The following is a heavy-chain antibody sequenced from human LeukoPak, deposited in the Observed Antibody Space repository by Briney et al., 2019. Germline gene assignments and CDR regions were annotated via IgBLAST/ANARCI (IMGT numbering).Heavy chain of an antibody. J-gene: IGHJ4*02. D-gene: IGHD5-18*01. V-gene: IGHV1-69*05. CDR1: GGTFSSYA. CDR2: IIPIFGTA. Sequence: SVKVSCKASGGTFSSYAISWVRQAPGQGLEWMRGIIPIFGTANYAQKFQGRVTITTDESTSTAYMELSSLRSEDTAVDYCATGYSYADFDYWGQGTLVTVSS. CDR3: ATGYSYADFDY.